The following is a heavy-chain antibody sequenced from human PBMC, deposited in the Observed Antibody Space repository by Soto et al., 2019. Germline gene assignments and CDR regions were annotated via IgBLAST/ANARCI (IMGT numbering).Heavy chain of an antibody. CDR3: AMVDAYVTPSPQDV. D-gene: IGHD2-8*01. J-gene: IGHJ6*02. Sequence: QVQLVQSRAEVKNPGASVKVSCKASGYSFTRYGIAWARQAPGQGLEWMGWINTYNGNTNYAQNLQGRVTLTTDTATSPAYMELTSLRSNATAIYYCAMVDAYVTPSPQDVWGQGTTVIVSS. CDR2: INTYNGNT. CDR1: GYSFTRYG. V-gene: IGHV1-18*01.